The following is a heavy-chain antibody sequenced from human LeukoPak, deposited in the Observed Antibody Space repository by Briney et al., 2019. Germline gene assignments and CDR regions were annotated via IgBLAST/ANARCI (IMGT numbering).Heavy chain of an antibody. D-gene: IGHD2-2*01. J-gene: IGHJ3*02. CDR3: ARGSKEYELGYCSSTSCLSDAFDI. Sequence: SETLSLTCTVSGASISSYYWSWIRQPPGKGLEWIGYISYSGNTNYNPSFKSRVTISVDTSNNQFSLKLSSVTAADTAVYYCARGSKEYELGYCSSTSCLSDAFDIWGQGTMVTVSS. CDR1: GASISSYY. CDR2: ISYSGNT. V-gene: IGHV4-59*01.